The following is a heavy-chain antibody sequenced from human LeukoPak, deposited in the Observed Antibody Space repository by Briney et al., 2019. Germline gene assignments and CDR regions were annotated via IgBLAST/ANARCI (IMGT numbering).Heavy chain of an antibody. Sequence: SETLSLTCAVYGGSFSGYYWSWIRQPPGKGLEWIGEINHSGSTNYNPSLTSRVTISVDTSKNQFSLKLSSVTAADTAVYYCARSGSRRITMIVVGRYNWFDPWGQGTLVTVSS. J-gene: IGHJ5*02. CDR2: INHSGST. D-gene: IGHD3-22*01. V-gene: IGHV4-34*01. CDR3: ARSGSRRITMIVVGRYNWFDP. CDR1: GGSFSGYY.